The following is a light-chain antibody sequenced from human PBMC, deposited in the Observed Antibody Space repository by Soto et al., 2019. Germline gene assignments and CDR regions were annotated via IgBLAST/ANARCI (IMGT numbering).Light chain of an antibody. Sequence: ANKLTQFPSSLSASVGDRVTIACRSSQGISSALAWYQPKSGKGPKLLIDDASSLESGVPSRFSGSGSGTDFTLTISSLQSEDFAVYYCQQYNNWPPWTFGQGTMVDIK. CDR2: DAS. V-gene: IGKV1D-13*01. CDR3: QQYNNWPPWT. J-gene: IGKJ1*01. CDR1: QGISSA.